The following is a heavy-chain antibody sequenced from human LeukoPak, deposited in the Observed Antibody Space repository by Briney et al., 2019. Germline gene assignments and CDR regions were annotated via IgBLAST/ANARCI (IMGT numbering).Heavy chain of an antibody. D-gene: IGHD3-22*01. CDR2: ISPGDSDT. Sequence: GESLQISCQGSGYSFTNYWIGWVRQVPGKGLEWMGIISPGDSDTRYSPSFQGQVTMSADKSIRTAYLQWSSLKASDTAMYYCARQAVRYYDGSAFDYWGQGTLVTVSS. V-gene: IGHV5-51*01. J-gene: IGHJ4*02. CDR1: GYSFTNYW. CDR3: ARQAVRYYDGSAFDY.